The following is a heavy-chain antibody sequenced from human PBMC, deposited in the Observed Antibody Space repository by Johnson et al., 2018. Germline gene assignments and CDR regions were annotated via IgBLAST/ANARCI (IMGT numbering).Heavy chain of an antibody. Sequence: VQLVQSGGGVVQXGRSXRLXCAASGFTFSSYAMSWVRQAPGKGLEWVSAISGSGGSTYYADSVKGRFPISSDNSKNTLYLQMNSLRAEDTAVYYCARGGYSYGDDAFDIWGQGTMVTVSS. D-gene: IGHD5-18*01. J-gene: IGHJ3*02. CDR1: GFTFSSYA. CDR2: ISGSGGST. CDR3: ARGGYSYGDDAFDI. V-gene: IGHV3-23*04.